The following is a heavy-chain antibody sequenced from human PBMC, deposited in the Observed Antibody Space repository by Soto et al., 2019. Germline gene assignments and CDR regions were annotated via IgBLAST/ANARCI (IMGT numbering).Heavy chain of an antibody. CDR2: IWYDGSNK. D-gene: IGHD6-6*01. CDR1: GFTFSSYG. V-gene: IGHV3-33*08. CDR3: ARDNGSSSRFGYFDL. Sequence: GGSLRLSCAASGFTFSSYGMHWVRQAPGKGLEWVAVIWYDGSNKYYADSVKGRFTISRDNSKNTLYLQMNSLRAEDTAVYYCARDNGSSSRFGYFDLWGRGTLVTVSS. J-gene: IGHJ2*01.